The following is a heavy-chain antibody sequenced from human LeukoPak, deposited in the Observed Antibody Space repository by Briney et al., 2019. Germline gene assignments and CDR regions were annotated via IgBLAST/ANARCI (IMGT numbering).Heavy chain of an antibody. J-gene: IGHJ4*02. CDR2: IYTSGST. D-gene: IGHD2-2*01. CDR1: GGSISSGSYY. Sequence: SETLSLTCTVSGGSISSGSYYWSWIRQPAGKGLEWIGRIYTSGSTNYNPSLKSRVTISVDTSKNQFSLKLSSVTAADTAVYYCARQLPITMAYDYWGQGTLVTVSS. CDR3: ARQLPITMAYDY. V-gene: IGHV4-61*02.